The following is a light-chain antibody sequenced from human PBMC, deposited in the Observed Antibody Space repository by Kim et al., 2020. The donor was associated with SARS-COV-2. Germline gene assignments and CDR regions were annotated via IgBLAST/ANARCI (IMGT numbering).Light chain of an antibody. Sequence: SSELTQAPAVSVASGQTVRSTCQGDSLRSYYATWYQQRPGQAPMLVIYGKNNRPSEIPDRFSGSSSGNTASLTITGAQAEDEADYYCGSRDTNHNVIFGGGTNLTVL. CDR1: SLRSYY. J-gene: IGLJ2*01. V-gene: IGLV3-19*01. CDR2: GKN. CDR3: GSRDTNHNVI.